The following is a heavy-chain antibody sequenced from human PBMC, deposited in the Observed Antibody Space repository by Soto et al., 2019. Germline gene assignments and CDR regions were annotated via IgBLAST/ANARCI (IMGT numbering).Heavy chain of an antibody. J-gene: IGHJ4*02. CDR3: ARKGYSEESRVDY. D-gene: IGHD4-4*01. CDR2: IWYDGDNK. V-gene: IGHV3-33*07. Sequence: GGSLRLSCAASGFTFSSHGMYWVRQAPGKGLEWVAVIWYDGDNKYYADSVRGRFTISRDNSKNTLYLKMNSLRAEDTAVYYCARKGYSEESRVDYWGQGTVVTVSS. CDR1: GFTFSSHG.